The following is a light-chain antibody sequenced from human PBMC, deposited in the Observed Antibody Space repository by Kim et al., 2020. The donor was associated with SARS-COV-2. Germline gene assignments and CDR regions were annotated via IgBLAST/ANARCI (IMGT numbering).Light chain of an antibody. J-gene: IGLJ2*01. CDR2: DNN. CDR1: SSNIGNNY. CDR3: GTWDSSLSAVV. Sequence: GQKVTMSCSGSSSNIGNNYVSWYQQLPGTAPKLLNYDNNKRPSGIPDRFSGSKSGTSATLGITGLQTGNEADYYCGTWDSSLSAVVFGGGTQLTVL. V-gene: IGLV1-51*01.